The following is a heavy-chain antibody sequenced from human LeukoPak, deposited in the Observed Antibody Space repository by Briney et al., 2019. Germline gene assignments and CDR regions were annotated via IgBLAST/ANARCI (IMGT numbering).Heavy chain of an antibody. CDR1: GGSISSYY. V-gene: IGHV4-59*12. Sequence: SETLSLTCTVSGGSISSYYWSWIRQPPGKGLEWIGYIYYSGSTNYNPSLKGRVTISVDTSKNQVSLKLNSVTAADTAVYYCASGQSEVYVILLDYWGQGILVTVSS. J-gene: IGHJ4*02. D-gene: IGHD2-8*01. CDR2: IYYSGST. CDR3: ASGQSEVYVILLDY.